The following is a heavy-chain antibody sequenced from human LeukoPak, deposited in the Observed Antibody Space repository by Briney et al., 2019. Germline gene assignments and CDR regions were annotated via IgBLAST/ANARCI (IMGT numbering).Heavy chain of an antibody. V-gene: IGHV1-69*13. D-gene: IGHD2-2*01. CDR3: APGCSSTSCSLD. Sequence: SVKVSCKASGGTFSSYAISWVRQAPGQGLEWMGGIIPIFGTANYAQKFQGRVTITADESTSTAYMGLSSLRSEDTAVYYCAPGCSSTSCSLDWGQGTLVTVSS. J-gene: IGHJ4*02. CDR1: GGTFSSYA. CDR2: IIPIFGTA.